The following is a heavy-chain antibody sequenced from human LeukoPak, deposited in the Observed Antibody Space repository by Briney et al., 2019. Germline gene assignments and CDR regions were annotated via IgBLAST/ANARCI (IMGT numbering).Heavy chain of an antibody. CDR3: EKDLDSSGYDRLGRPYCFDY. V-gene: IGHV3-7*03. D-gene: IGHD3-22*01. J-gene: IGHJ4*02. Sequence: GGSLRLSCAASGFTFSSYCMSWVRQAPGKGLEWVATIKQDGSNKYYVDSVKGRFTISRDNAKNTLYLQMNSLRAEDTAVYYCEKDLDSSGYDRLGRPYCFDYWGQGTLVTVSS. CDR2: IKQDGSNK. CDR1: GFTFSSYC.